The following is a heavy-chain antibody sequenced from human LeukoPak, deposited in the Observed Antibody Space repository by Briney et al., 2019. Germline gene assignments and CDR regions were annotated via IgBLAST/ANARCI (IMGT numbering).Heavy chain of an antibody. CDR1: GFTFSNYW. J-gene: IGHJ4*02. D-gene: IGHD1-26*01. V-gene: IGHV3-7*01. CDR3: ARGSGSYYGVPNEGNDY. CDR2: IKLDGSEK. Sequence: GGSLRLSCAASGFTFSNYWMSWVRQAPGKGLEWVANIKLDGSEKHYVDSVKGRLTISRDNAKNSLYLQMNSLRAEDTAVYYCARGSGSYYGVPNEGNDYWGQGTLVTVSS.